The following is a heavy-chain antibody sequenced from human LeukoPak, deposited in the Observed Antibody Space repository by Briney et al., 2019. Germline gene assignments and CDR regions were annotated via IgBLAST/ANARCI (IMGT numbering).Heavy chain of an antibody. Sequence: PGGSLRLSCAASGFTFSSYAMSWVRQAPGKGLEWVPAISGSGGSTYYADSVKGRFTISRDNSKNTLYLQMNGLRAEDTAVYYCAKVGRPALDYWGQGTLVTVSS. J-gene: IGHJ4*02. CDR2: ISGSGGST. D-gene: IGHD2-15*01. V-gene: IGHV3-23*01. CDR3: AKVGRPALDY. CDR1: GFTFSSYA.